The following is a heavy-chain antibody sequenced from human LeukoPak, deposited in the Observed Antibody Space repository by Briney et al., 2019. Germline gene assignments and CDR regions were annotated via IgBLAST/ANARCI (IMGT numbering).Heavy chain of an antibody. Sequence: GGSLRLSCVASGFTFSTSGIHWVRQSPGKGLDWVAFIRNDGNKKNYAESVKGRFTISRDNSKNTLYLQMDSLSAEDTAVYYCARDVYSSGWYSGAFDIWGQGTMVTVSS. CDR2: IRNDGNKK. J-gene: IGHJ3*02. CDR3: ARDVYSSGWYSGAFDI. D-gene: IGHD6-19*01. V-gene: IGHV3-30*02. CDR1: GFTFSTSG.